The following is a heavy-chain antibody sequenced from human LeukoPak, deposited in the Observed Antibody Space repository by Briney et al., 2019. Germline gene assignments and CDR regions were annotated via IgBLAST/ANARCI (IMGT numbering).Heavy chain of an antibody. CDR2: ISSSSSYI. CDR3: ARDRPEVVVVVAAAFDI. V-gene: IGHV3-21*01. D-gene: IGHD2-15*01. J-gene: IGHJ3*02. Sequence: GGSLRLSCAASGFTFSSYSMNWVRQAPGKGLEWVSSISSSSSYIYYADSVKGRFTISRDNAKNSLYLQMNSLRAEDTAVYYCARDRPEVVVVVAAAFDIWGQGTMVTVSS. CDR1: GFTFSSYS.